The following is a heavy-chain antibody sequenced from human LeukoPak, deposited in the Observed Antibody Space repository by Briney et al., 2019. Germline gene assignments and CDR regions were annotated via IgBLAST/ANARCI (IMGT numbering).Heavy chain of an antibody. J-gene: IGHJ3*02. CDR3: ARDGPRYYYDSSGSHAFDI. D-gene: IGHD3-22*01. CDR2: ISSSSYI. CDR1: GFTFSSYS. V-gene: IGHV3-21*01. Sequence: GGSLRLSCAASGFTFSSYSMNWVRQAPGKGLEWVSSISSSSYIYYADSVKGRFTISRDNAKNSLYLQMNSLRAEDTAVYYCARDGPRYYYDSSGSHAFDIRGQGTMVTVSS.